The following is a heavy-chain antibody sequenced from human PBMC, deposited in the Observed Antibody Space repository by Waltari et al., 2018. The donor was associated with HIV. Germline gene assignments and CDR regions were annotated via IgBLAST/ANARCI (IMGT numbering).Heavy chain of an antibody. CDR3: ASGPLSSSWPHFDY. CDR1: GGSISSYY. D-gene: IGHD6-13*01. V-gene: IGHV4-59*01. J-gene: IGHJ4*02. Sequence: QVQLQESGPGLVKPSETLSLTCTVSGGSISSYYWSWIRQPPGKGLEWIGYIYYSGSTNYNPSLKSRVTISVDTSKNQFSLKLSSVTAADTAVYYCASGPLSSSWPHFDYWGQGTLVTVSS. CDR2: IYYSGST.